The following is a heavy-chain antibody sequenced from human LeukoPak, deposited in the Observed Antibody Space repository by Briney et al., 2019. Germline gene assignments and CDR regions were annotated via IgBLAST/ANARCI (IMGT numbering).Heavy chain of an antibody. J-gene: IGHJ6*03. CDR3: ARDLGGSGYYYYYYYMDV. V-gene: IGHV3-15*01. CDR2: IKSKTDGGTT. Sequence: GGSLRLSCAASGFTFSNAWMSWVRQAPGKGLEWVGRIKSKTDGGTTDYAAPVKGRFTISRDDSKNTLYLQMNSLKTEDTAVYYCARDLGGSGYYYYYYYMDVWGKGTTVTISS. D-gene: IGHD5-12*01. CDR1: GFTFSNAW.